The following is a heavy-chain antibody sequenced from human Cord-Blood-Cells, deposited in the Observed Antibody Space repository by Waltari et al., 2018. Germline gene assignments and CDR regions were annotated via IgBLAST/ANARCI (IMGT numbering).Heavy chain of an antibody. J-gene: IGHJ4*02. CDR2: ISTSGST. Sequence: QVQLQESGPGLVKPSETLSLTCTVPGGPISSYYWSWIRQPAGKGLEWIGRISTSGSTNYNPSLKSRVTMSVDTSKNQFSLKLSSVTAADAAVYYCARGSEQLVEDYWGQGTLVTVSS. CDR3: ARGSEQLVEDY. CDR1: GGPISSYY. V-gene: IGHV4-4*07. D-gene: IGHD6-13*01.